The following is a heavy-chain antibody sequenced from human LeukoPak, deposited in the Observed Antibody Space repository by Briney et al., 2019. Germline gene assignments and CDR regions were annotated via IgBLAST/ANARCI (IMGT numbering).Heavy chain of an antibody. CDR1: GGTFSSYA. V-gene: IGHV1-69*04. Sequence: GASVKVPCKASGGTFSSYAISWVRQAPGQGLEWMGRIIPILGIANYAQKFQGRVTITADKSTSTAYMELSSLRSEDTAVYYCARADSSGYYRSSWFDPWGQGTLVTVSS. CDR2: IIPILGIA. J-gene: IGHJ5*02. D-gene: IGHD3-22*01. CDR3: ARADSSGYYRSSWFDP.